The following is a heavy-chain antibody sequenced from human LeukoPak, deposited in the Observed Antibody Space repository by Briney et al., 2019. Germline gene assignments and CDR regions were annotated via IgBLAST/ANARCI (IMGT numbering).Heavy chain of an antibody. J-gene: IGHJ3*02. D-gene: IGHD1-26*01. CDR1: GFTLNNNY. Sequence: PGGSLRLPFAAPGFTLNNNYMSWVPQAPREGLEWVSVIYSGGNTYYPDSVKGRFTISRDNSKNTLFLQMASLRADDRAVYYCARGGRAGWSGSYEDSFDIWGQGAMVTVSS. CDR2: IYSGGNT. CDR3: ARGGRAGWSGSYEDSFDI. V-gene: IGHV3-53*01.